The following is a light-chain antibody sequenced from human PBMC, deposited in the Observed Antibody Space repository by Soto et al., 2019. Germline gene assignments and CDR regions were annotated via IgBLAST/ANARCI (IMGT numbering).Light chain of an antibody. CDR3: AAWDDSLSGYV. V-gene: IGLV1-47*01. CDR2: RNN. CDR1: SSNIGGNY. J-gene: IGLJ1*01. Sequence: QSVLTQPPSASGTPGQRVTISCSGSSSNIGGNYVYWYQQLPGTAPKLLIYRNNQRPSGGPDRFSGSKSGTSASLAISGLRSEDEADYYCAAWDDSLSGYVFGTGTKLTVL.